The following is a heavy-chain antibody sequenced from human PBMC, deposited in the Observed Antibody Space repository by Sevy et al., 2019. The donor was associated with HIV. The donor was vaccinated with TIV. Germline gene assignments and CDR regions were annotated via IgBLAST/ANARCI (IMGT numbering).Heavy chain of an antibody. V-gene: IGHV3-23*01. CDR2: ISGSGGST. Sequence: GGSLRLSCAASGFTFSSYWMTWVRQAPGKGLEWVSAISGSGGSTYNADSMKGRFTISRDNSKNTLYLQMNSLRVDDTAVYYCAKGDRTFYGLDVWGQGTTVTVSS. CDR3: AKGDRTFYGLDV. J-gene: IGHJ6*02. CDR1: GFTFSSYW.